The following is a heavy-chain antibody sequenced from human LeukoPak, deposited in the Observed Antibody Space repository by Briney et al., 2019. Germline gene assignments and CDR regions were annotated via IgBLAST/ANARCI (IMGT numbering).Heavy chain of an antibody. D-gene: IGHD6-19*01. J-gene: IGHJ4*02. CDR2: IYYSGST. CDR1: GGSINNYH. Sequence: SETLSLTCTVSGGSINNYHWSWIRQPPGKGLEWIGYIYYSGSTNYNPSLKSRVTISVDTSRNQFSLKLSSVTAADTAVYYCARDSRNSGCYDYWGRGTLVTVSS. V-gene: IGHV4-59*01. CDR3: ARDSRNSGCYDY.